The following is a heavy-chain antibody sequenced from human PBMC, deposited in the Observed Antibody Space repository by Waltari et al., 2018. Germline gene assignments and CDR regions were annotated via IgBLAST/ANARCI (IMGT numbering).Heavy chain of an antibody. D-gene: IGHD3-3*01. CDR1: GGSISSGGYY. Sequence: QVQLQESGPGLVKPSQTLSLTCTVSGGSISSGGYYWSWIRQHPGKGLEWIGYIYYSGSTYYNPSLKSRVTISVATSKNQFSLKLSSVTAADTAVYYCARGSLEWLSYAFDIWGQGTMVTVSS. V-gene: IGHV4-31*03. CDR2: IYYSGST. J-gene: IGHJ3*02. CDR3: ARGSLEWLSYAFDI.